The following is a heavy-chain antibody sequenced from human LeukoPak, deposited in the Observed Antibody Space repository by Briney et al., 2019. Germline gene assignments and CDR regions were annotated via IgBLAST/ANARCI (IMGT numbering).Heavy chain of an antibody. CDR2: ISGSGGST. D-gene: IGHD3-10*01. J-gene: IGHJ5*02. CDR1: GFTFSTYA. CDR3: ARDPTIAFVRGLIPRTWFDT. Sequence: GGSLRLSCAASGFTFSTYAMSWVRQTPGKGLEWVSGISGSGGSTYYADSVKGRFTISRDNSKNTLFLQMNSLRPEDTAVYYCARDPTIAFVRGLIPRTWFDTWGQGTLVTVSS. V-gene: IGHV3-23*01.